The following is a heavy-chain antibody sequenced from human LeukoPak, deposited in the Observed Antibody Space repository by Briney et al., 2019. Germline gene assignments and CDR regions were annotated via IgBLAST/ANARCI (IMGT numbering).Heavy chain of an antibody. CDR1: GFTFSSYA. J-gene: IGHJ4*02. CDR2: ISGSGGST. CDR3: AKGFRSGWYLDYFDD. Sequence: GGSLRLSRAASGFTFSSYAMSWVRQAPGKGLEWVSAISGSGGSTYYADSVKGRFTISRDNSKNTLYLQMNSLRAEDTAVYYCAKGFRSGWYLDYFDDWGQGTLGTVSS. D-gene: IGHD6-19*01. V-gene: IGHV3-23*01.